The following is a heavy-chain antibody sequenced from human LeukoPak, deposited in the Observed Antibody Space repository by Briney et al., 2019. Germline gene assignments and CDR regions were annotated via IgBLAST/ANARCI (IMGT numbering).Heavy chain of an antibody. Sequence: GGSLRLSCAASKFTFSSYAISWVRQAPGKGLEWVSAISGSGGSTYYADSVKGRFTISRDNSKNTLYLQMNSLRAEDTAVYYCAKSAAAGNYYYYGMDVWGQGTTVTVSS. CDR1: KFTFSSYA. CDR2: ISGSGGST. CDR3: AKSAAAGNYYYYGMDV. J-gene: IGHJ6*02. V-gene: IGHV3-23*01. D-gene: IGHD6-13*01.